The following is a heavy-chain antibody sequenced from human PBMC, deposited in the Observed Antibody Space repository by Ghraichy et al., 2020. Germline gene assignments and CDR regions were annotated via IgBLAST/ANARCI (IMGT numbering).Heavy chain of an antibody. Sequence: GGSLRLSCAASGFTFSSYSMNWVRQAPGKGLEWVSSISSSSSYIYYADSVKGRFTISRDNAKNSLYLQMNSLRAEDTAVYYCARDRNPDIVVVPGDAFDIWGQGTMVTVSS. J-gene: IGHJ3*02. CDR3: ARDRNPDIVVVPGDAFDI. V-gene: IGHV3-21*01. CDR1: GFTFSSYS. CDR2: ISSSSSYI. D-gene: IGHD2-2*01.